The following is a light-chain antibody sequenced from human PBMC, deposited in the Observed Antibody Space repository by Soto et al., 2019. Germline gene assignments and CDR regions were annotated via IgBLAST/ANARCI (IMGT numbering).Light chain of an antibody. V-gene: IGKV1-9*01. J-gene: IGKJ1*01. CDR1: QSISSY. CDR2: AAS. CDR3: QQVNSYPRA. Sequence: DIQMTQSPSYLAASVGDRVTITCRASQSISSYLNWYQQKPGKAPKLLIYAASTLQYGVPSRFSGSGSGTEFTLTISSLQPEDFATYYCQQVNSYPRAFGQGTKVDIK.